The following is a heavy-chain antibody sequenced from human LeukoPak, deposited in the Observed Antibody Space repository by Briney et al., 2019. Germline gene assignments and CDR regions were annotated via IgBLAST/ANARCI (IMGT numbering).Heavy chain of an antibody. D-gene: IGHD2-21*02. CDR2: ISAYNGNT. CDR3: AVNCGGDCY. J-gene: IGHJ4*02. V-gene: IGHV1-18*04. Sequence: GASVKVSCKASGYTFTGYYMHWVRQAPGQGLEWMGWISAYNGNTNYAQKLQGRVTMTTDTSTSTAYMELRSLRSDDTAVYYCAVNCGGDCYWGQGTLVTVSS. CDR1: GYTFTGYY.